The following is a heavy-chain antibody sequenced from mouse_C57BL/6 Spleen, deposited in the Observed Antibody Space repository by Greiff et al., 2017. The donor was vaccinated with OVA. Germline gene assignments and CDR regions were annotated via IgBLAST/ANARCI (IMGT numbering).Heavy chain of an antibody. J-gene: IGHJ2*01. Sequence: VQLQQPGAELVKPGASVKMSCKASGYTFTSYWITWVKQRPGQGLEWIGDIYPGSGSTNYNEKFKSKATLTVDTSSSTAYMQLSSLTSEDSAVYYCASRIYYYVSDYFDYWGQGTTLTVSS. CDR2: IYPGSGST. CDR1: GYTFTSYW. D-gene: IGHD1-1*01. CDR3: ASRIYYYVSDYFDY. V-gene: IGHV1-55*01.